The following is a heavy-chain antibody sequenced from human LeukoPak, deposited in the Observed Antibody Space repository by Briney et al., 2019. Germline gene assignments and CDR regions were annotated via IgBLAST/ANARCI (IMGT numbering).Heavy chain of an antibody. D-gene: IGHD2-2*02. CDR1: GGSFSGYY. V-gene: IGHV4-34*01. CDR3: AGAPYCSSTSCYRSFDY. CDR2: INHSGST. J-gene: IGHJ4*02. Sequence: ASETLSLTCVVYGGSFSGYYWSWIRQPPGKGLEWIGEINHSGSTNYNPSLKSRVTISVDTSKNQFSLKLSSVTAADTAVYYCAGAPYCSSTSCYRSFDYWGQGTLVTVSS.